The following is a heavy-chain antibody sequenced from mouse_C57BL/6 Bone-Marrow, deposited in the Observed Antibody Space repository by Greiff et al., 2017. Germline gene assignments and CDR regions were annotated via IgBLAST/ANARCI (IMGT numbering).Heavy chain of an antibody. V-gene: IGHV1-59*01. D-gene: IGHD1-3*01. CDR2: IDPSDSYP. CDR1: GYTFTSYW. CDR3: ARYIPWFAY. J-gene: IGHJ3*01. Sequence: QVQLQQPGAELVRPGPSVKLSCKASGYTFTSYWMHWVKQRHGQGLEWIGVIDPSDSYPNYNQKFKGKATLTVDTSSSTAYMQLSSLTSEDSAVYYCARYIPWFAYWGQGTLVTVSA.